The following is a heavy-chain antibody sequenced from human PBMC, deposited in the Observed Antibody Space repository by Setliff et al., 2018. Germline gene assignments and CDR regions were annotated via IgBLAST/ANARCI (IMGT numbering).Heavy chain of an antibody. J-gene: IGHJ6*03. CDR3: ARERGDIVTTTSYYYYLDV. CDR1: GGTFSNYN. Sequence: SVKVSCKAPGGTFSNYNISWVRQAPGQGLEWMGGIIPIFGTTNYAQRFQGRVTITTDESTSTAYMELSSLRSEDTAVYYCARERGDIVTTTSYYYYLDVWGKGTTVTVSS. D-gene: IGHD5-12*01. V-gene: IGHV1-69*05. CDR2: IIPIFGTT.